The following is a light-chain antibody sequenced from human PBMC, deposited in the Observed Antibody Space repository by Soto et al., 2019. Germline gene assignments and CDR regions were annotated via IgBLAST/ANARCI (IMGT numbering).Light chain of an antibody. CDR2: EIS. Sequence: QSALTQPPSVSGSPGQSVTISCTGTSSDVGSYNRVSWYQQPPGTAPKLIIYEISNRPSGVPDRFSGSKSGNTASLTISGLQAEDEANYYCSSYTSSSTLVFGGGTKLNVL. J-gene: IGLJ3*02. CDR1: SSDVGSYNR. V-gene: IGLV2-18*02. CDR3: SSYTSSSTLV.